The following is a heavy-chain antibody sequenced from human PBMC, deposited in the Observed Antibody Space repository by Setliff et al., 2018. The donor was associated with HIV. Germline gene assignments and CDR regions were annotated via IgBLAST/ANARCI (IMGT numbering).Heavy chain of an antibody. J-gene: IGHJ3*02. V-gene: IGHV3-74*01. CDR2: INSDGSTT. D-gene: IGHD3-22*01. CDR1: RFSFSTFW. Sequence: PGGSLRLSCATSRFSFSTFWMTWVRQAPGKGLEWISRINSDGSTTDYARSVKGRFTISRDNATNSLYLQMNSLKTEDTAVYYCTRDRGSFYYDSSGTNVFDIWGQGTMVTVSS. CDR3: TRDRGSFYYDSSGTNVFDI.